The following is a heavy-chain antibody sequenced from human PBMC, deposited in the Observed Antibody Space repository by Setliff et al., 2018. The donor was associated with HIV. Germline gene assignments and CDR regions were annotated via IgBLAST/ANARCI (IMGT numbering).Heavy chain of an antibody. CDR3: AKWGYSGFLHY. CDR2: IGTGGDT. CDR1: GFILSNHD. J-gene: IGHJ4*02. V-gene: IGHV3-13*01. Sequence: GGSLRLSCEASGFILSNHDFHWVRQAAAKGLEWVAAIGTGGDTYYVDSVKGRFTISRDNSRNTLYLQMNSLRAEDTALYFCAKWGYSGFLHYWGQGALVTVSS. D-gene: IGHD5-12*01.